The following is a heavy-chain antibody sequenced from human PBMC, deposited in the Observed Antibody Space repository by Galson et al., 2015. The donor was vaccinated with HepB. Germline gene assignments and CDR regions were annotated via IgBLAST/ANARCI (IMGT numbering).Heavy chain of an antibody. V-gene: IGHV5-51*01. CDR3: ARHRYGDVY. CDR1: GYIFTDYW. J-gene: IGHJ4*02. CDR2: IQPGDSDI. Sequence: QSGAEVKKPGESLKISCKGSGYIFTDYWIGWVRQVPGKGLEWMAIIQPGDSDIRYSPSSQGQVTISVDKSITTAYLQWSSLKTSDTAMYYCARHRYGDVYWGQGTPVTVSS. D-gene: IGHD2-21*02.